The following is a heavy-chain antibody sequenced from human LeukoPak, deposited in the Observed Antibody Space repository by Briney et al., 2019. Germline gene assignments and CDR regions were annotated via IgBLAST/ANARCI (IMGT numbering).Heavy chain of an antibody. J-gene: IGHJ4*02. D-gene: IGHD1-26*01. CDR1: GFTFSNAW. CDR3: TFHSGSYFAY. V-gene: IGHV3-15*01. Sequence: PGGSLRLSCAASGFTFSNAWMRWVRQAPGKGLEWVGRIKSKTDVETTDYAAPVKGRFTISRDDSKNTLYLQMNSLKTEDTAVYYCTFHSGSYFAYWGQGTLVTVSS. CDR2: IKSKTDVETT.